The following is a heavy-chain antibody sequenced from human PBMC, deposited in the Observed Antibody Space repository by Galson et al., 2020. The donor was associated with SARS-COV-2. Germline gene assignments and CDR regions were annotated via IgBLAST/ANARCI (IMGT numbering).Heavy chain of an antibody. CDR3: ARSLVPEIVVVPAATYYFDY. J-gene: IGHJ4*02. D-gene: IGHD2-2*01. V-gene: IGHV1-69*10. CDR2: IIPILGIA. Sequence: SVKVSCKASGGTFRRYAISWVRQAPGQGLEWMGGIIPILGIANYAQKFQGRVTITADKSTSTAYMELSSLRSEDTAVYYCARSLVPEIVVVPAATYYFDYWGQGTLVTVSS. CDR1: GGTFRRYA.